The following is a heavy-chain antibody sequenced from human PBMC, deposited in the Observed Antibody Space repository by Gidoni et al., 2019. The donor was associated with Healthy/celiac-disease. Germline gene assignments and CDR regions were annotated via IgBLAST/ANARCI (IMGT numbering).Heavy chain of an antibody. J-gene: IGHJ1*01. CDR3: AKDRGYCSSTSCYGGYFQH. V-gene: IGHV3-23*04. CDR1: GFTFSSYA. Sequence: EVQLVESGGGLVQPGGSLRLSCAASGFTFSSYAMSWVRQAPGKGLGWVSAISGSGGSTYYADSVKGRFTISRDNSKNTLYLQMNSLRAEDTAVYYCAKDRGYCSSTSCYGGYFQHWGQGTLVTVSS. CDR2: ISGSGGST. D-gene: IGHD2-2*01.